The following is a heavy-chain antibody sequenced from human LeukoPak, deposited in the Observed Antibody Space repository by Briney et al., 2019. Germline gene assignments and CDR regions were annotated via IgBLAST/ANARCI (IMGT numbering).Heavy chain of an antibody. CDR3: ARGLSSAPYDSSGYYVASYYFDY. D-gene: IGHD3-22*01. CDR1: GGSFSGYY. CDR2: INHSGST. V-gene: IGHV4-34*01. Sequence: PETLSLTCAVYGGSFSGYYWSWIRQPPGKGLEWIGEINHSGSTNYNPSLKSRVTISVDTSKNQFSLKLSSVTAADTAVYYCARGLSSAPYDSSGYYVASYYFDYWGQGTLVTVSS. J-gene: IGHJ4*02.